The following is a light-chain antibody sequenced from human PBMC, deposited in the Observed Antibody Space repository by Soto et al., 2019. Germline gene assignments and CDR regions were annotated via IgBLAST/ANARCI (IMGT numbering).Light chain of an antibody. J-gene: IGLJ1*01. CDR2: DVS. CDR3: SAYSSSTPHV. CDR1: SSDVGNYNY. Sequence: QSVLTQPASVSGSPGQSITISCTGTSSDVGNYNYVSWYQQHPGKAPKLMIYDVSNRPSGVSNRFSGSKSGNTASLTISGLQAEDETDYYCSAYSSSTPHVFGTRTKVTDL. V-gene: IGLV2-14*01.